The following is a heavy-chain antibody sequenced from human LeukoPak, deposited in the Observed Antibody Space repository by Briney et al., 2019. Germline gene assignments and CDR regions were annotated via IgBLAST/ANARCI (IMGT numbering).Heavy chain of an antibody. J-gene: IGHJ3*01. D-gene: IGHD3-10*01. CDR2: IYSGAGT. Sequence: GGSLRLSCAAFGLTVSTNHMSWVRQAPGEGLEWVSVIYSGAGTNYADSVKGRFTISRDNSKNTLYLQMNSLRAEDTAMYYCTKSGPPDPYWGQGTMVTVSS. CDR1: GLTVSTNH. CDR3: TKSGPPDPY. V-gene: IGHV3-53*01.